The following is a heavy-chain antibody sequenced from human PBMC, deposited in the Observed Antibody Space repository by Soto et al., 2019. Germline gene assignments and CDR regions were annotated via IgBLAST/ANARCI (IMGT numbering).Heavy chain of an antibody. V-gene: IGHV1-46*03. D-gene: IGHD3-9*01. CDR3: ARGDILTGFPYYYGMDV. CDR2: INPSGGST. Sequence: ASVKVSCKASGDTFTTNYLHWVRQAPGQGLEWMGIINPSGGSTSYAQKFQGRVTMTRDTSTSTVYMELSSLRSEDTAVYYCARGDILTGFPYYYGMDVWGQGTTVTVSS. J-gene: IGHJ6*02. CDR1: GDTFTTNY.